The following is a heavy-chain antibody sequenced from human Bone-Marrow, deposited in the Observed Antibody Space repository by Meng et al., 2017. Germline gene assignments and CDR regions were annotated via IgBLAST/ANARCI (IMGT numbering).Heavy chain of an antibody. Sequence: GESLKISCAASGFTFSSYGMHWVRQAPGKGLEWVAVIWYDGSNKYYADSVKGRFTISRDNSKNTLYLQMNSLRAEDTAVYYCARDGSVRQWLLPTVGFDYWGQGTLVTVSS. V-gene: IGHV3-33*01. CDR3: ARDGSVRQWLLPTVGFDY. CDR2: IWYDGSNK. J-gene: IGHJ4*02. D-gene: IGHD6-19*01. CDR1: GFTFSSYG.